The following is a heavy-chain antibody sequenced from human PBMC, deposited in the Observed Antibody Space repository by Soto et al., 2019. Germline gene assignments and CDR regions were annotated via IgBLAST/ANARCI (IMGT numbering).Heavy chain of an antibody. CDR2: IYSGGST. Sequence: GGSLRLSCAASGFTVSSNYMSWVRQAPGKGLEWVSVIYSGGSTYYADSVKGRFTISRHNSKNTLYLQMNSLRAEDTAVYYCARDNRPYGSGNWFDPWGQGTLVTVSS. J-gene: IGHJ5*02. CDR1: GFTVSSNY. CDR3: ARDNRPYGSGNWFDP. D-gene: IGHD3-10*01. V-gene: IGHV3-53*04.